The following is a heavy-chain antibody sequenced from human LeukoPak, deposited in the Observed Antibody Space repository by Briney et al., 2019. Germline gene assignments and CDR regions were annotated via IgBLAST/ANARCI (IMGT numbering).Heavy chain of an antibody. J-gene: IGHJ5*02. Sequence: PSETLSLTCTVSGGSISSYYRSWIRQPAGKGLEWIGRIYTSGSTNYNPSLKSRVTMSVDTSKNQFSLKLSSVTAADTAVYYCASEVIAAAGIGTLDPWGQGTLVTVSS. CDR3: ASEVIAAAGIGTLDP. CDR1: GGSISSYY. V-gene: IGHV4-4*07. CDR2: IYTSGST. D-gene: IGHD6-13*01.